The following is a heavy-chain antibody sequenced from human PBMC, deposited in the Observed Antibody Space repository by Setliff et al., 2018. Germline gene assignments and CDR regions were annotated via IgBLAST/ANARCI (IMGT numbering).Heavy chain of an antibody. CDR2: INAGNGNT. Sequence: GASVKVSCKASGYTFTSYAMHWVRQAPGQRLEWMGWINAGNGNTKYSQKFQGRVTMTTDTSTSTAHMELRSLRSDATAVYYCARVVDTAMVIFDPWGQGTLVTVPQ. J-gene: IGHJ5*02. CDR1: GYTFTSYA. CDR3: ARVVDTAMVIFDP. V-gene: IGHV1-3*01. D-gene: IGHD5-18*01.